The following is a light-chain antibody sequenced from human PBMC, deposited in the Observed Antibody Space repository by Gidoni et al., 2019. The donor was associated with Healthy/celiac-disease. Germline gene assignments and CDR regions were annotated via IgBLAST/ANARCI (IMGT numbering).Light chain of an antibody. CDR3: QQYYSYLWT. V-gene: IGKV1-8*01. CDR2: AAS. Sequence: AIRMTQSPSSLSASTGDRVTITCRASQGISSYLAWYQQKPGKAPKLLIYAASTLQSGVPSRFSGSGSGTDFTLTIRCLQSEDFATYYCQQYYSYLWTFGQGTKVEIK. J-gene: IGKJ1*01. CDR1: QGISSY.